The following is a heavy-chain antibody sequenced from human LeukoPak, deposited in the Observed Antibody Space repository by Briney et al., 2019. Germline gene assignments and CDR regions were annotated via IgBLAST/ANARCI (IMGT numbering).Heavy chain of an antibody. CDR1: GFTFSRYS. J-gene: IGHJ3*01. Sequence: GGSLRLSCAASGFTFSRYSMNWVRQAPGKGLEWVSSITDRSGYIFYANSVKGRFTASRDDAKNSVYLQMNSLRVEDTAVYYCARDLRDWGQGTVVTVSS. CDR2: ITDRSGYI. V-gene: IGHV3-21*01. CDR3: ARDLRD.